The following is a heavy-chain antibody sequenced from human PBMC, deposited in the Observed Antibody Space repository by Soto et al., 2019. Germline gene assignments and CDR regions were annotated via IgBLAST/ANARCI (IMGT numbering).Heavy chain of an antibody. J-gene: IGHJ4*02. D-gene: IGHD3-22*01. CDR2: IYSGGST. CDR1: GFTVSSNY. V-gene: IGHV3-53*01. CDR3: ARQTAPKDYYDSSGYSHFDY. Sequence: GGSLRLSCAASGFTVSSNYMSWVRQAPGKGLEWVSVIYSGGSTYYADSVKGRFTISRDNSKNTLHLQMNSLRAEDTAVYYCARQTAPKDYYDSSGYSHFDYWGQGTLVTVSS.